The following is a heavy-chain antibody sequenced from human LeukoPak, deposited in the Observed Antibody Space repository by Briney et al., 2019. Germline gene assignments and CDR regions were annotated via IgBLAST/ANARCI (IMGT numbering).Heavy chain of an antibody. CDR3: ARDRRVTTVTLPFDY. CDR2: ISYDGGEI. Sequence: GGSLRLSCEVSGFTFWMSWVRQAPGKGLEWVAIISYDGGEIYYVDSVKGRFTISRDNAKNSLYLQMNSLRAEDTAVYYCARDRRVTTVTLPFDYWGQGTLVTVSS. V-gene: IGHV3-7*01. J-gene: IGHJ4*02. CDR1: GFTFW. D-gene: IGHD4-17*01.